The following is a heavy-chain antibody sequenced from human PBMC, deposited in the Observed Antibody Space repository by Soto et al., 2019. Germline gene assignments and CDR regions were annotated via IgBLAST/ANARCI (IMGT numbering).Heavy chain of an antibody. J-gene: IGHJ5*02. CDR3: ARFGQLERPDP. Sequence: SETLSLTCTVSGGSISSSSYYWGWIRQPPGKGLEWIGSIYYSGSTYYNPSLKSRVTISVDTSKNQFSLKLSSVTAADTAVYYCARFGQLERPDPWGQGTLVTVSS. D-gene: IGHD1-1*01. V-gene: IGHV4-39*01. CDR1: GGSISSSSYY. CDR2: IYYSGST.